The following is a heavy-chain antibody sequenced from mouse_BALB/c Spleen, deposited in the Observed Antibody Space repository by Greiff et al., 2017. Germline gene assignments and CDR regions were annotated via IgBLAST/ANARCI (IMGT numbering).Heavy chain of an antibody. Sequence: QVQLKESGPGLVQPSQSLSITCTVSGFSLTSYGVHWVRQSPGKGLEWLGVIWSGGSTDYNAAFISRLSISKDNSKSQVFFKMNSLQANDTAIYYCARKGDYDGIYYAMDYWGQGTSVTVSS. CDR3: ARKGDYDGIYYAMDY. CDR1: GFSLTSYG. V-gene: IGHV2-2*02. CDR2: IWSGGST. D-gene: IGHD2-4*01. J-gene: IGHJ4*01.